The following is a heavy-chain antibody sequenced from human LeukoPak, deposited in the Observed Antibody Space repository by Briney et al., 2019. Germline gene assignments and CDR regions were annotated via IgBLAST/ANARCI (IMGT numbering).Heavy chain of an antibody. CDR1: GFTFSNYE. J-gene: IGHJ4*02. Sequence: GGSLRLSCAASGFTFSNYEMNWVRQAPGKGLEWVSYISTSGSTIYYADSVKGRFTISRDNAKNSLYLQMNSLRAEDTAVYYCARKTGYSYGYYFDYWGQGTLATVSS. V-gene: IGHV3-48*03. CDR3: ARKTGYSYGYYFDY. D-gene: IGHD5-18*01. CDR2: ISTSGSTI.